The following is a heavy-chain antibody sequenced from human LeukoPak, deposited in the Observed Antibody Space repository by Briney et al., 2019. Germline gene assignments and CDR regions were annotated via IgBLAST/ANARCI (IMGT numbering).Heavy chain of an antibody. CDR1: GGSISSGGYY. Sequence: SETLSLTCTVSGGSISSGGYYWSWIRQPPGKGLEWIGYIYHSGSTYYNPSLKGRVTISVDRSKNQFSLKLSSVTAADTAVYYCAREVIAAAGTGPYTDYWGQGTLVTVSS. CDR2: IYHSGST. CDR3: AREVIAAAGTGPYTDY. D-gene: IGHD6-13*01. J-gene: IGHJ4*02. V-gene: IGHV4-30-2*01.